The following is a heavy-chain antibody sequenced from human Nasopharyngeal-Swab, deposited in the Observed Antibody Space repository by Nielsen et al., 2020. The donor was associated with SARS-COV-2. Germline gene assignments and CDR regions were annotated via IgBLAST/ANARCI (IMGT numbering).Heavy chain of an antibody. Sequence: GGSLRLSCAASGFTFSSYEMNWVRQAPGKGLEWVSSISSSSSYIYYEDSVKGRFTISRDNAKNTLYLQMNSLRAEDTAVYYCARDGLYSSSWSPYYYGMDVWGQGTTVTVSS. CDR1: GFTFSSYE. V-gene: IGHV3-21*01. CDR2: ISSSSSYI. CDR3: ARDGLYSSSWSPYYYGMDV. D-gene: IGHD6-13*01. J-gene: IGHJ6*02.